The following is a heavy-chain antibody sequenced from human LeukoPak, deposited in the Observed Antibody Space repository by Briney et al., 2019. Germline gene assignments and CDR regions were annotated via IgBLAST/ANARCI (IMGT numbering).Heavy chain of an antibody. D-gene: IGHD3-10*02. CDR1: GFIVSSSF. CDR3: ARAVDVPPDRGYFDL. Sequence: GGSLRLSCAASGFIVSSSFMNWVRQAPGKGLEWVSVIYSGGSTYYADSVKGRFTISRDHSKNTLYLQMNNLRAEDTAVYYCARAVDVPPDRGYFDLWGRGTLVTASS. J-gene: IGHJ2*01. CDR2: IYSGGST. V-gene: IGHV3-66*01.